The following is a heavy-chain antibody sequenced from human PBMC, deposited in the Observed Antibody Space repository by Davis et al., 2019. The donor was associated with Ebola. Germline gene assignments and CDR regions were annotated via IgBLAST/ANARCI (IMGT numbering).Heavy chain of an antibody. Sequence: SETLSLTCSVSGYSINRGFTWGWIRQPPGKGLEWIGHIFHTGSTYYNPFLESRVTISVDKSKNQFSLRLKSVTAADTAVYYCARGGDNGDYVWFDPWGQGTLVTVSS. D-gene: IGHD4-17*01. CDR2: IFHTGST. CDR3: ARGGDNGDYVWFDP. CDR1: GYSINRGFT. V-gene: IGHV4-38-2*02. J-gene: IGHJ5*02.